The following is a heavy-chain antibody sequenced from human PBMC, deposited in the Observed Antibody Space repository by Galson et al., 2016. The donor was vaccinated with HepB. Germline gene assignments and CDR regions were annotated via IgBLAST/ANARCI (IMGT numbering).Heavy chain of an antibody. Sequence: SLRLSCAASGFTFRTAMSWVRQAPGKGLEWVSGISGSAGITYYGDSVKGRFTISRDKSKNTLYLQMNSLGADDTGTYYCVKGGSYGVPFDYWGEGTLVTVSS. D-gene: IGHD3-16*01. V-gene: IGHV3-23*01. CDR2: ISGSAGIT. J-gene: IGHJ4*02. CDR1: GFTFRTA. CDR3: VKGGSYGVPFDY.